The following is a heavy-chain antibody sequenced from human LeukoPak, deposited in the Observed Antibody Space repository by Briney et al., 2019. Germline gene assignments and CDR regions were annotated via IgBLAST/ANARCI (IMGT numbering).Heavy chain of an antibody. CDR1: GFTFSSYS. V-gene: IGHV3-21*01. CDR3: ARDQMRRNYDFWSGPWGRAYYFDY. J-gene: IGHJ4*02. CDR2: ISSSSSYI. Sequence: PGGSLRLSCAASGFTFSSYSMNWVRQAPGKGLEWVSSISSSSSYIYYADSVKGRFTISRDNAKNSLYLQVNSLRAEDTAVYYCARDQMRRNYDFWSGPWGRAYYFDYWGQGTLVTVSS. D-gene: IGHD3-3*01.